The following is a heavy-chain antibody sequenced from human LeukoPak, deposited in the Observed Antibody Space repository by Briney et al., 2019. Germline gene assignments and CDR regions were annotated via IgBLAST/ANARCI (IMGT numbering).Heavy chain of an antibody. J-gene: IGHJ6*03. CDR1: GFNFTSYG. D-gene: IGHD5-12*01. Sequence: GASVKVACKASGFNFTSYGFSWVRQASGQGLEWMGWISAYNGNTNYAQKLQGRVTMTTDTSTSTAYMELRSLRSDDTAVYYCARDLLLGGYSGYELSYYYYYMDVWGKGTTVTVSS. CDR2: ISAYNGNT. V-gene: IGHV1-18*01. CDR3: ARDLLLGGYSGYELSYYYYYMDV.